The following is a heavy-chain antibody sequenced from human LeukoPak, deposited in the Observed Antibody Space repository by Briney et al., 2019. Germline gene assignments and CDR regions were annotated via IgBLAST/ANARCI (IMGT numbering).Heavy chain of an antibody. J-gene: IGHJ6*02. CDR2: IIPIFGTA. Sequence: ASVKVSCKASGGTFSSYAISWVRQAPGQGLEWMGGIIPIFGTANYAQKFQGRVTITADESTSTAYMELSSLRSEDTAVYYCASPRYCSSTSCYGYYYYYYGMDVWGQGTTVTVSS. D-gene: IGHD2-2*01. CDR1: GGTFSSYA. V-gene: IGHV1-69*13. CDR3: ASPRYCSSTSCYGYYYYYYGMDV.